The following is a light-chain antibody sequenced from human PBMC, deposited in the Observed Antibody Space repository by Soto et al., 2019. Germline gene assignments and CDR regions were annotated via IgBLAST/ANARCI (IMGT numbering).Light chain of an antibody. V-gene: IGKV2-28*01. J-gene: IGKJ3*01. CDR2: LGY. CDR1: QSLLHTNGYNY. CDR3: MQALHTPLFT. Sequence: DVVMTQSPLFLPVTPGEPASISCRSSQSLLHTNGYNYLDWYLQRPGQSPQLLIYLGYNRDSGVPDRFSSSGSGTDFTLKISRVETEDVGVYYCMQALHTPLFTFGPGTKVDI.